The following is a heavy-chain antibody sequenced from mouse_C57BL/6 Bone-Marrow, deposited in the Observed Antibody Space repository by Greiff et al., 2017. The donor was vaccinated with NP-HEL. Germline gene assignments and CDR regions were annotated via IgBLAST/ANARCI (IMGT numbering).Heavy chain of an antibody. D-gene: IGHD4-1*01. CDR1: GYSFTGYY. J-gene: IGHJ3*01. CDR2: INPSTGGT. Sequence: VQLKESGPELVKPGASVKISCKASGYSFTGYYMNWVKQSPEKSLEWIGEINPSTGGTTYNQKFKAKATLTVDKSSSTAYMQLKSLTSEDSAVYYCARKNWDVGFAYWGQGTLVTVSA. V-gene: IGHV1-42*01. CDR3: ARKNWDVGFAY.